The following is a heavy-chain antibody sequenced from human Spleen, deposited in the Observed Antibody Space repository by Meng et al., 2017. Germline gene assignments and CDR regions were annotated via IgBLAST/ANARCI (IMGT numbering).Heavy chain of an antibody. J-gene: IGHJ4*02. D-gene: IGHD5-18*01. CDR1: GGSIRSGGYY. V-gene: IGHV4-31*03. Sequence: QGHLQESGPGLGKPSQTLSLTCTVSGGSIRSGGYYWSWIRQHPGKGLEWIGYIYHSGSTYYNPSLKSRLTISIDTSKNQFSLKLTSVTAADTAVYYCAREAGGTASYDYWGQGTLVTVSS. CDR3: AREAGGTASYDY. CDR2: IYHSGST.